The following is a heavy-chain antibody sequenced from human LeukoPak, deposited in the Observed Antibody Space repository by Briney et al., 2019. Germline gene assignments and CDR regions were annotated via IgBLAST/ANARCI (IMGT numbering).Heavy chain of an antibody. Sequence: VSVKVSCKASGYTFTSYGISWVRQAPGQGLEWMGWISAYNGNTNYAQKLQGRVTMTTDTSTSTAYMELRSLRSDDTAVYYCARASEGVVPAAHIPNYTGDNWFDPWGQGTLVTVSS. CDR3: ARASEGVVPAAHIPNYTGDNWFDP. J-gene: IGHJ5*02. D-gene: IGHD2-2*01. CDR1: GYTFTSYG. CDR2: ISAYNGNT. V-gene: IGHV1-18*04.